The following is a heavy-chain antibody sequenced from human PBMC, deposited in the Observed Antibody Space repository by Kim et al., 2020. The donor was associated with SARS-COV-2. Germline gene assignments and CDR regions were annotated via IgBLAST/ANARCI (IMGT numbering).Heavy chain of an antibody. Sequence: GGSLRLSCAASGFTFSSYAMSWVRQAPGKGLEWVSAISGSGGSTYYADSVKGRFTISRDNSKNTLYLQMNSLRAEDTAVYYCAKDTEWWGTVVKIGAFDIWGQRTMVTVSS. CDR2: ISGSGGST. CDR1: GFTFSSYA. D-gene: IGHD2-15*01. J-gene: IGHJ3*02. CDR3: AKDTEWWGTVVKIGAFDI. V-gene: IGHV3-23*01.